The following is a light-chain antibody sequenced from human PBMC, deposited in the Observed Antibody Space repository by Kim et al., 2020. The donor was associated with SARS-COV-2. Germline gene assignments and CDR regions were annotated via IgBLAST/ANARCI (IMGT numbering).Light chain of an antibody. Sequence: GQPITISCTGTSSDVGGYSFVSWYQQHPGKAPKLMIYDVSNRPSGVSNRFSGSKSGNTASLTISGLQAEDEADYYCSSYTSSSTLVFGTGTKVTVL. CDR1: SSDVGGYSF. CDR2: DVS. CDR3: SSYTSSSTLV. J-gene: IGLJ1*01. V-gene: IGLV2-14*03.